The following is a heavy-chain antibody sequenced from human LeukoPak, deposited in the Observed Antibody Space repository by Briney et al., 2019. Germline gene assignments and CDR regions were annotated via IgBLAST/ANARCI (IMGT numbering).Heavy chain of an antibody. Sequence: GGSLRLSCAASAFTFSNYWMSWVRQAPGKGLEWVANIKEDGSEINYVDSVKGRFTISRDNAKNTLYLQMNSLRAEDTAVYYCARGGYYYDSSGYYYWGQGTLVTVSS. CDR2: IKEDGSEI. D-gene: IGHD3-22*01. V-gene: IGHV3-7*01. CDR1: AFTFSNYW. CDR3: ARGGYYYDSSGYYY. J-gene: IGHJ4*02.